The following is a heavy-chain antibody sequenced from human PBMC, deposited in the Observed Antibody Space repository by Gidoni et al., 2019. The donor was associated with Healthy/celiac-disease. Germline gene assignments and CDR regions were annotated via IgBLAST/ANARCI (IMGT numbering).Heavy chain of an antibody. V-gene: IGHV1-69*01. CDR3: ARDGQKDDYGDSAFDY. CDR1: GGTFSSYA. J-gene: IGHJ4*02. D-gene: IGHD4-17*01. Sequence: QLPLVQSGAEVKKPGSSVTVSCKASGGTFSSYAISWVRQAPGQGLEWMGGIIPIFGTANYAQKFQGRVTITADESTSTAYMELSSLRSEDTAVYYCARDGQKDDYGDSAFDYWGQGTLVTVSS. CDR2: IIPIFGTA.